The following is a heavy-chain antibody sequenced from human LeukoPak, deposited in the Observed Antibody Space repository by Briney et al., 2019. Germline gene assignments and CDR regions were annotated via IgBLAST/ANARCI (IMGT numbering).Heavy chain of an antibody. CDR3: ARDFGVRGVISYYFDY. J-gene: IGHJ4*02. CDR2: ISAYNGNT. V-gene: IGHV1-18*01. Sequence: VASVKVSCKASGYTFTSYGISWVRQAPGQGLEWMGWISAYNGNTNYAQKLQGRVTMTTDTSTSTAYMELRSLRSDDTAVYYCARDFGVRGVISYYFDYWGQGTLVTVSS. D-gene: IGHD3-10*01. CDR1: GYTFTSYG.